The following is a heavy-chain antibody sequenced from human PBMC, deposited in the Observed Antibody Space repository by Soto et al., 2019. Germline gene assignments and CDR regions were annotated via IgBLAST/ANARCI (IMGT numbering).Heavy chain of an antibody. Sequence: GGSLRLSCAASGFTFSSYSMNWVRQAQGKGLEWVSSISSSSSYIYYADSVKGRFTISRDNAKNSLYLQMNSLRAEDTAVYYCARDQAAGGDYGMDVWGQGTTVTVSS. V-gene: IGHV3-21*01. CDR3: ARDQAAGGDYGMDV. CDR1: GFTFSSYS. D-gene: IGHD6-13*01. CDR2: ISSSSSYI. J-gene: IGHJ6*02.